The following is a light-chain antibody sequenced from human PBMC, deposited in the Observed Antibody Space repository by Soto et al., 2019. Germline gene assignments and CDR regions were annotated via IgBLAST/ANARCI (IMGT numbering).Light chain of an antibody. J-gene: IGKJ1*01. CDR2: AAS. V-gene: IGKV1-39*01. CDR1: QSISSY. Sequence: DIQMTQSPSSLSASVGDRVTITCRASQSISSYLNWYQQKPGKAPKLLIYAASSLQSGVPSRFSGSGSGTDFTLTISSFQPEDLATYYCQKSYSTLLPWPSGQGTKVEIK. CDR3: QKSYSTLLPWP.